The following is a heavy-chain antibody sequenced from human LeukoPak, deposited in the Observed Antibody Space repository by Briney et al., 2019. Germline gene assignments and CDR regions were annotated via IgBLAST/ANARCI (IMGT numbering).Heavy chain of an antibody. CDR1: GGSISSSNW. Sequence: NSSETLSLTCAVSGGSISSSNWWSWVRQPPGKGQEWIGEIYHSGNTNYNPSLKSRVTISLDKSKNQFSLKLRSVTAADTAVYYCAREEMPGKFDYWGQGTLVTVSS. CDR2: IYHSGNT. V-gene: IGHV4-4*02. J-gene: IGHJ4*02. CDR3: AREEMPGKFDY. D-gene: IGHD1-26*01.